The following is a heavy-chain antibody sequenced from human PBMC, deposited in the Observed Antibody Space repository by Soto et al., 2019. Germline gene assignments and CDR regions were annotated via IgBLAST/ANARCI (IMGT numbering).Heavy chain of an antibody. D-gene: IGHD6-19*01. J-gene: IGHJ4*02. CDR2: FDPEDGET. CDR3: ATVGSGWYEIFEY. CDR1: GYTLTELS. V-gene: IGHV1-24*01. Sequence: ASVKVSCKVSGYTLTELSMHWVRQAPGKGLEWMGGFDPEDGETIYAQKFQGRVTMPEDTSTDTAYMELSSLRSEDKAVSYCATVGSGWYEIFEYWGQGARVSVS.